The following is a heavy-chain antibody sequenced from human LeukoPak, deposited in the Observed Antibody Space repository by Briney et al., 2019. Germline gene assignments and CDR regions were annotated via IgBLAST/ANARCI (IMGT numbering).Heavy chain of an antibody. CDR2: IYYSGST. V-gene: IGHV4-39*07. Sequence: SETLSLTCTVSGGSISSSSYYWGWIRQPPGKGLEWIGSIYYSGSTYYNPSLKSRVTISVDTSKNQFSLKLSSVTAADTAVYYCARIDLWGLYYYMDVWGKGTTVTVSS. CDR1: GGSISSSSYY. D-gene: IGHD3-10*01. J-gene: IGHJ6*03. CDR3: ARIDLWGLYYYMDV.